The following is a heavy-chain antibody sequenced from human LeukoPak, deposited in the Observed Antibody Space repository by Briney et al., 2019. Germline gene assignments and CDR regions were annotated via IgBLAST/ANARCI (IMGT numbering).Heavy chain of an antibody. V-gene: IGHV1-46*01. D-gene: IGHD5-24*01. J-gene: IGHJ4*02. CDR1: GYTFTGYY. CDR2: INPSGGSA. CDR3: ARDPNLQYYFDY. Sequence: GASVKVSCKASGYTFTGYYMHWVRQAPGQGLEWVGLINPSGGSARSAQKFQGRVTMTRDTSTSTFYMELNSLRSDDTAVYYCARDPNLQYYFDYWGQGTLVTVSS.